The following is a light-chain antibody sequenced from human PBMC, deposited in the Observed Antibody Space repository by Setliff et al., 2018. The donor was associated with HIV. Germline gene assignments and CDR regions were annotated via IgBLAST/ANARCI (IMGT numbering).Light chain of an antibody. Sequence: QSVLTQPASVSGSPGQSITISCTGTSSDVGSYNLVSWYQHHPDKAPKVMIYEVSKRPSGVSNRFSGSKSGNTASLTISGLQAEDEADYYCCSFAGSSTFYVFGTGTKVTVL. CDR3: CSFAGSSTFYV. CDR1: SSDVGSYNL. J-gene: IGLJ1*01. CDR2: EVS. V-gene: IGLV2-23*02.